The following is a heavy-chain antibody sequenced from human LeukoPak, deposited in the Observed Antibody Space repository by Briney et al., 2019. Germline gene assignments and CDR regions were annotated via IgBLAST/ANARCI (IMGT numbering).Heavy chain of an antibody. CDR2: LNPQTGDT. J-gene: IGHJ4*02. CDR3: ARVRGSRMVRGVIITSGFDY. CDR1: GYAFSAYY. Sequence: ASVKVSCKASGYAFSAYYMHWVRQAPGQGLEWMGWLNPQTGDTHFAQKFRGRVTMTRDTSISTAYMELSRLRSDDTAVYYCARVRGSRMVRGVIITSGFDYWGQGTLVTVSS. V-gene: IGHV1-2*02. D-gene: IGHD3-10*01.